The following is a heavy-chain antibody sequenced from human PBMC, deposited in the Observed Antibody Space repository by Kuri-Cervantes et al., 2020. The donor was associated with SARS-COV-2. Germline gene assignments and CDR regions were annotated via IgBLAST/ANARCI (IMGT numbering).Heavy chain of an antibody. Sequence: GESLKISCAASGFTYSTFSNYAMHWVRQAPGKGLEWLALISNDGSKSFYRDSLRGRFTISRDNAKNSLYLQMNSLRAEDTAVYYCARDGRSGTVTEVDWFDPWGQGTLVTVSS. D-gene: IGHD4-11*01. CDR3: ARDGRSGTVTEVDWFDP. V-gene: IGHV3-30-3*01. CDR1: GFTYSTFSNYA. J-gene: IGHJ5*02. CDR2: ISNDGSKS.